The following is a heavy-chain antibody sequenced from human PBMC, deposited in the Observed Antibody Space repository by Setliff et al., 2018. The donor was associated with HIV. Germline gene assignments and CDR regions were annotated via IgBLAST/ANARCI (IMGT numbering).Heavy chain of an antibody. CDR3: ATNFGSGTYFDAHYFDS. Sequence: SETLSLTCTISGGSMSSYFWSWIRQSPGKGLEWIGYIYNSGGTNYNPSLKSRVTISVDTSKNQFSLKLSSVTAADTAIYFCATNFGSGTYFDAHYFDSWGPGTLVTVS. V-gene: IGHV4-4*08. CDR2: IYNSGGT. CDR1: GGSMSSYF. J-gene: IGHJ4*02. D-gene: IGHD3-10*01.